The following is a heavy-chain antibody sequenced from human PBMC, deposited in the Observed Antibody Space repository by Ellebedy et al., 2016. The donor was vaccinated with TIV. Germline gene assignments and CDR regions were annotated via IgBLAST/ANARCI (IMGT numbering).Heavy chain of an antibody. V-gene: IGHV3-7*01. J-gene: IGHJ4*02. CDR2: IKQDGSEK. CDR1: GFTFSNYW. D-gene: IGHD3-9*01. Sequence: GESLKISXAASGFTFSNYWMTWVRQAPGKGLEWVANIKQDGSEKNYVDSVKGRFTISRDNARNSVYLQMDSLRAEDTAVYYCARDFETDYWGQGTLVTVSS. CDR3: ARDFETDY.